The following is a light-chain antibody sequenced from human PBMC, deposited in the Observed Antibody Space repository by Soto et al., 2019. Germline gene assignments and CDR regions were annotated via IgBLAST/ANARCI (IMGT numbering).Light chain of an antibody. Sequence: DIQMTQSPSTLSASLGDRVTITCRASQSISSWFAWYQQKQWKAPKLVIYKASSLESGVPSRFSGSGSGTEFNSTISLLQPDDCATSCCQQYIRYARPFGQGTKVEIK. CDR1: QSISSW. CDR3: QQYIRYARP. J-gene: IGKJ1*01. CDR2: KAS. V-gene: IGKV1-5*03.